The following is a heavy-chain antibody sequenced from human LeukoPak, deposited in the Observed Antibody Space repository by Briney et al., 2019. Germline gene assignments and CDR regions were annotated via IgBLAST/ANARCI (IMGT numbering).Heavy chain of an antibody. CDR3: ARFYGAFDY. CDR1: GGSISSSSYY. D-gene: IGHD4-17*01. V-gene: IGHV4-39*07. J-gene: IGHJ4*02. Sequence: SETLPLTCTVSGGSISSSSYYWGWIRQPPGKGLEWIGSIYFSGSTYDNPSLKSRVTMSVDTSRKQFSLKVNSVTAADTAVYYCARFYGAFDYWGQGTLVTVSS. CDR2: IYFSGST.